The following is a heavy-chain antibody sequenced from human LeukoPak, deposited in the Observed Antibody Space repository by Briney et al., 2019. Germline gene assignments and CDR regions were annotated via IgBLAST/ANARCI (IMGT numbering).Heavy chain of an antibody. D-gene: IGHD3-3*01. Sequence: ASVKVSCKASGGTFSSYAISWVRQAPGQGLEWMGWINPNSGGTNYAQKFQGRVTMTRDTSISTAYMELSRLRSDDTAVYYCARDRGGTVLRFLEWLLKNWGQGTLVTVSS. CDR3: ARDRGGTVLRFLEWLLKN. V-gene: IGHV1-2*02. J-gene: IGHJ4*02. CDR1: GGTFSSYA. CDR2: INPNSGGT.